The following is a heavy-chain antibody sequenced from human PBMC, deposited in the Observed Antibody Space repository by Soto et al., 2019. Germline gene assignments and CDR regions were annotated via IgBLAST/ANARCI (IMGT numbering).Heavy chain of an antibody. CDR2: ISSSSTYI. CDR1: VFTFSTYS. V-gene: IGHV3-21*01. CDR3: LIAVAGSFAPDY. Sequence: GSLRLSGAASVFTFSTYSMNWVRQAPGKGLEWVSYISSSSTYIYYADSVKGRFTISRDNAKNSLYLQMNSLRAEDTAVYYCLIAVAGSFAPDYWGQGTLVTVSS. J-gene: IGHJ4*02. D-gene: IGHD6-19*01.